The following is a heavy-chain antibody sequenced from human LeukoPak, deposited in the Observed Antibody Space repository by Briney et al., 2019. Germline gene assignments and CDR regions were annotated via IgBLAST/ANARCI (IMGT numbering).Heavy chain of an antibody. CDR1: GGTFSSYA. CDR3: ARVGTRGYYDSSGYTPPDAFDI. V-gene: IGHV1-18*01. J-gene: IGHJ3*02. D-gene: IGHD3-22*01. Sequence: ASVKVSCKASGGTFSSYAISWVRQAPGQGLEWMGWISAYNGNTNYAQKLQGRVTMTTDTSTSTAYMELRSLRSDDTAVYYCARVGTRGYYDSSGYTPPDAFDIWGQGTMVTVSS. CDR2: ISAYNGNT.